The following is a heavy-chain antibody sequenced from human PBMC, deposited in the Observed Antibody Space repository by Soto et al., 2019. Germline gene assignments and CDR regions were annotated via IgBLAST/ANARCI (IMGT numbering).Heavy chain of an antibody. CDR3: ARDAHYTMVRGVPLDD. V-gene: IGHV1-18*01. D-gene: IGHD3-10*01. J-gene: IGHJ4*02. CDR2: ISAYNGNT. Sequence: XSVKVSCKASGYAFTSYGIRLVRQAPGQGLEWMGWISAYNGNTNYAQKLQGRVTMTTDTSTSTAYMELRSLRSDDTAVYYCARDAHYTMVRGVPLDDWGQGTLVTVPS. CDR1: GYAFTSYG.